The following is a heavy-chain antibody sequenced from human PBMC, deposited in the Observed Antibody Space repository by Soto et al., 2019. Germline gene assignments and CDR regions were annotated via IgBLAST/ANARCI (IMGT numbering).Heavy chain of an antibody. CDR3: ARDYYGSGSHEYFQH. D-gene: IGHD3-10*01. J-gene: IGHJ1*01. V-gene: IGHV3-48*01. CDR1: GFAFSDFS. CDR2: INSGGISR. Sequence: GGSLRLSCAASGFAFSDFSMNWVRQAPGKGLEWVSYINSGGISRYTDSVKGRFTISRDNAQKSLYLQMNSLRVEDTALYYCARDYYGSGSHEYFQHWGQGTLVTVSS.